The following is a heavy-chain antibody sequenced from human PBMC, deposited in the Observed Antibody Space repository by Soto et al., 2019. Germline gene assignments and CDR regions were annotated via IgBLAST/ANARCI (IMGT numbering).Heavy chain of an antibody. D-gene: IGHD3-10*01. V-gene: IGHV4-39*01. J-gene: IGHJ4*02. Sequence: QLQLQESGPGLLKPSETLSLTCTVSGGSMSTSDYWGWIRQPPGKGLEWIGSIYYSGSTYYNPSLKSRVTISVDTSKNQFSLKLTSVTAADTSVYYCATLWFGEADYWGQGTLVTVSS. CDR2: IYYSGST. CDR1: GGSMSTSDY. CDR3: ATLWFGEADY.